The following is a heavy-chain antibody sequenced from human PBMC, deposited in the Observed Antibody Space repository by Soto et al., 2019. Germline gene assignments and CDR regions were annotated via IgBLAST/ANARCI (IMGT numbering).Heavy chain of an antibody. D-gene: IGHD7-27*01. CDR2: IYSGGST. V-gene: IGHV3-66*02. CDR3: ARVLGIADAFDI. CDR1: GFTVSSNY. J-gene: IGHJ3*02. Sequence: GGSLRLSCAASGFTVSSNYMSWVRQAPGKGLEWVSVIYSGGSTYYADSVKGRFTISRDNSKNTLYLQMNSLRAEDAAVYYCARVLGIADAFDIWGQGTMVTVSS.